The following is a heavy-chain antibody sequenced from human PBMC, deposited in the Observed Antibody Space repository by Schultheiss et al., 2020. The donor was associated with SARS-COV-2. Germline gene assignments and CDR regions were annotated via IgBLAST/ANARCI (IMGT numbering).Heavy chain of an antibody. CDR1: GFDFSSYG. J-gene: IGHJ4*02. CDR3: ARGGDHMITFGGVISTYFDF. V-gene: IGHV3-21*01. D-gene: IGHD3-16*02. CDR2: ISSSSTYI. Sequence: GGSLRLSCAASGFDFSSYGMNWVRQAPGKGLEWVSSISSSSTYIYYADSVKGRFSISRDNAKNSLYLQMNSLRVEDTAVYYCARGGDHMITFGGVISTYFDFWGQGTLDTVSS.